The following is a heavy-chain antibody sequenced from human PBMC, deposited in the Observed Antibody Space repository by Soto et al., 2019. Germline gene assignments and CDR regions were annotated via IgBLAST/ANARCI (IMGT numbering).Heavy chain of an antibody. CDR1: GGSFSGYY. CDR2: ISHSGSS. D-gene: IGHD6-13*01. J-gene: IGHJ4*02. CDR3: ARGVGTAGPLPSFDY. V-gene: IGHV4-34*02. Sequence: QVQLQQWGAGLLKPSETLLRICAVYGGSFSGYYWSWIRQPPGKGLEWIGEISHSGSSNYNPSLTSRVTISVDTSKNQFSLKLTSVTAADTAVYYCARGVGTAGPLPSFDYWDQGTLVTVSS.